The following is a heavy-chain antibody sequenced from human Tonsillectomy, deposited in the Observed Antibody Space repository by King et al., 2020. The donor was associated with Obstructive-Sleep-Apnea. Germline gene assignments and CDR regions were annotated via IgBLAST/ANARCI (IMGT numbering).Heavy chain of an antibody. CDR3: ARVVRQPGAYYYYGMDV. CDR2: IYYSGST. J-gene: IGHJ6*02. CDR1: GGSISSSSYY. Sequence: LQLQESGPGLVKPSETLSLTCTVSGGSISSSSYYWGWIRQPPGKGLEGIGSIYYSGSTSYNPSLKSRVTITVDTSKNQFSLKLSSVTAADTAVYYCARVVRQPGAYYYYGMDVWGQGTTVTVSS. V-gene: IGHV4-39*07. D-gene: IGHD6-13*01.